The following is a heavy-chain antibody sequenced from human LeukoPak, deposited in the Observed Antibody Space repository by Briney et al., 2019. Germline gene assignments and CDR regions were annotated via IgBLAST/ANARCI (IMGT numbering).Heavy chain of an antibody. CDR1: GGSFSGYY. Sequence: PSETLSLTCAVYGGSFSGYYWSWIRQPPGKGLEWIGEINHSGSTNYNPSLKSRVTISVDTSKNQFSLKLTSVTAEDTAVYYCARAPYGDNGYTAEVADYWGQGTLVTVSS. D-gene: IGHD3-16*01. CDR3: ARAPYGDNGYTAEVADY. V-gene: IGHV4-34*01. J-gene: IGHJ4*02. CDR2: INHSGST.